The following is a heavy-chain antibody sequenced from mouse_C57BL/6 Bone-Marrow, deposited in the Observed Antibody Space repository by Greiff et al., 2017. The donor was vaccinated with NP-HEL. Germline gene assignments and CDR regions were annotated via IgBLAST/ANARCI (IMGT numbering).Heavy chain of an antibody. CDR1: GYTFTDYY. J-gene: IGHJ2*01. CDR3: ARTPLYYGSSDFDY. V-gene: IGHV1-26*01. D-gene: IGHD1-1*01. CDR2: INPNNGGT. Sequence: EVQLQQSGPELVKPGASVKISCKASGYTFTDYYMNWVKQSHGKSLEWIGDINPNNGGTSYNQKFKGKATLTVDKSSSTAYMELRSLTSEDSAVYYCARTPLYYGSSDFDYWGQGTTLTVSS.